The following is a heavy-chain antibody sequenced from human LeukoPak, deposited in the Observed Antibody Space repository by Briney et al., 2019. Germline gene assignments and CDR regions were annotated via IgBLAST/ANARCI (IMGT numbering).Heavy chain of an antibody. CDR2: INHSGST. V-gene: IGHV4-34*01. Sequence: SETLSLTCAVYGGSFSGYYWSWIRQPPGKGLEWIGEINHSGSTNYNPSLKSRVTISVDTSKNQFSLKLSSVTAADTAVYYCARGPSNLIAAREFDYWGQGTLVTVSS. CDR3: ARGPSNLIAAREFDY. D-gene: IGHD6-6*01. J-gene: IGHJ4*02. CDR1: GGSFSGYY.